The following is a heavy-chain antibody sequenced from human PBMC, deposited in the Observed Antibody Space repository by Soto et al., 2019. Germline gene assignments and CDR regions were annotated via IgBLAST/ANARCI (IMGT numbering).Heavy chain of an antibody. Sequence: PSETLSLTCSVSVGSISSGYYYWSWVRQPPGKGLEWIGEIYHSGSTNYNPSLKSRVTISVDKSKNQFSLKLSSVTAADTAVYYCATVHYDFWSGIEGSFDYWGQGTLVTVSS. D-gene: IGHD3-3*01. V-gene: IGHV4-4*02. CDR3: ATVHYDFWSGIEGSFDY. CDR1: VGSISSGYYY. CDR2: IYHSGST. J-gene: IGHJ4*02.